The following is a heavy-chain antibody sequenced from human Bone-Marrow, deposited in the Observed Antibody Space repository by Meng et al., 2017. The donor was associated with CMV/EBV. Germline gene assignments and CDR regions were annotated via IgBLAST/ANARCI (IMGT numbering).Heavy chain of an antibody. CDR2: ISSSGNTI. Sequence: GGSLRLSCAASRLTFSDYYMSWIRQAPGKGLEWVSYISSSGNTIHYADSMRGRFTISRDNAKNSLYLQMNSLRAEDTAVYYCARDCSSTSCYHSGGYYGMDVWGQGTTVTVSS. V-gene: IGHV3-11*04. CDR3: ARDCSSTSCYHSGGYYGMDV. J-gene: IGHJ6*02. D-gene: IGHD2-2*01. CDR1: RLTFSDYY.